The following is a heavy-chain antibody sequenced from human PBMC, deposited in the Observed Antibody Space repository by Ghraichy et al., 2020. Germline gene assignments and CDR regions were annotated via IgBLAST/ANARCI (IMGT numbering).Heavy chain of an antibody. Sequence: GGSLRLSCAASGFTFSSYYMHWVRQAPGKGLVWVSLITPDGTATIYADSLMGRFTISRDNAKNTLSLQMNSLRAEDTAIYYCVKDRGTFCFDSWGQGTLVTVSS. V-gene: IGHV3-74*01. J-gene: IGHJ4*02. CDR1: GFTFSSYY. CDR3: VKDRGTFCFDS. D-gene: IGHD2/OR15-2a*01. CDR2: ITPDGTAT.